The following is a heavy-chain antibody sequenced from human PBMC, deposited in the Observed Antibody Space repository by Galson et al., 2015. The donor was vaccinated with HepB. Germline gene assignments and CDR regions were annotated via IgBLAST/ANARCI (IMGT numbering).Heavy chain of an antibody. Sequence: SLRLSCAASGFSFSSYGMHWVRQAPGKGLEWVAFIWYDGTNKYYADSVKGRISISRDNSKNTLYLQMNSLRAEDTAVYYCARERTYKGAADAFDIWGQGTMVTVSS. CDR3: ARERTYKGAADAFDI. CDR1: GFSFSSYG. D-gene: IGHD1-14*01. J-gene: IGHJ3*02. CDR2: IWYDGTNK. V-gene: IGHV3-33*01.